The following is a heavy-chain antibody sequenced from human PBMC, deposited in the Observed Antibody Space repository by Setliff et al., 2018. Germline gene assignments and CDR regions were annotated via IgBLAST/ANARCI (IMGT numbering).Heavy chain of an antibody. CDR2: ISYSSGSI. J-gene: IGHJ4*02. D-gene: IGHD3-3*01. Sequence: PGGSLRLSCEASGFTFSSYSMNWVRQAPGKGLEWVAHISYSSGSISYADSVKGRFTISRDNSKNTLSLQMYSLRTEDTALYYCAGERHLLSTVVIFGLFDFWGQGALVTVSS. CDR3: AGERHLLSTVVIFGLFDF. CDR1: GFTFSSYS. V-gene: IGHV3-48*01.